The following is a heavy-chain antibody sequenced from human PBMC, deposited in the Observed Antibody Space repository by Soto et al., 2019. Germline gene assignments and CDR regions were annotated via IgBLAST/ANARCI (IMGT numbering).Heavy chain of an antibody. CDR3: ARSHDYGERRFDY. CDR1: GFTFSSYG. Sequence: QVQLVESGGGVVQPGRSLRLSCAASGFTFSSYGMHWVRQAPGKGLEWVAVIWYDGSNKYYADSVKGRFTISRDNSKNTLYLQMNRLRAEDTAVYYCARSHDYGERRFDYWGQGTLVTVSS. CDR2: IWYDGSNK. J-gene: IGHJ4*02. D-gene: IGHD4-17*01. V-gene: IGHV3-33*01.